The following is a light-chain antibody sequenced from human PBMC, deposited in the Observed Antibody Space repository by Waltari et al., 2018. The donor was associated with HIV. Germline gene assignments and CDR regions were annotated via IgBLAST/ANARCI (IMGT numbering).Light chain of an antibody. V-gene: IGLV1-40*01. Sequence: QSVVTQPPSVSGAPGLRVTISCPGLSPTIGAGSAVPWYQQLPGTAPKLPIYGNSNRPSGVPDRFSGSKSGTSASLAITGLQAEDEADYYCQSYDSSLSGSDVVFGGGTELTVL. CDR2: GNS. J-gene: IGLJ2*01. CDR1: SPTIGAGSA. CDR3: QSYDSSLSGSDVV.